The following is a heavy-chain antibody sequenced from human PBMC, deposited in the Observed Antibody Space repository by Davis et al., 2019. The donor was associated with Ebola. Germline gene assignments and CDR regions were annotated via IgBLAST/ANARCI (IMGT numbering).Heavy chain of an antibody. CDR2: INPNSGGT. D-gene: IGHD3-10*01. CDR3: AHRLGRFGEWNFDY. Sequence: ASVKVSCKASGYTFTGYYMHWVRQAPGQGLEWMGRINPNSGGTNYAQKFQGRVTMTRDTSISTAYMELSRLRSDDTATYYCAHRLGRFGEWNFDYWGLGTLVTVSS. J-gene: IGHJ4*02. V-gene: IGHV1-2*06. CDR1: GYTFTGYY.